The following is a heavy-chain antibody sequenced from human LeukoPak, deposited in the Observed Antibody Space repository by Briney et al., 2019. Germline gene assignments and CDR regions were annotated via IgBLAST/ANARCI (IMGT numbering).Heavy chain of an antibody. CDR1: GFTFSSYG. CDR3: AKVGYDSSGSYYFDY. Sequence: GGSLRLSCAASGFTFSSYGMHWVRQAPGKGLEWVAVISYDGSSKYYADSVKGRFTISRDNSKNTLYLQMNSLRAEDTAVYYCAKVGYDSSGSYYFDYWGQGTLVTVSS. CDR2: ISYDGSSK. D-gene: IGHD3-22*01. V-gene: IGHV3-30*18. J-gene: IGHJ4*02.